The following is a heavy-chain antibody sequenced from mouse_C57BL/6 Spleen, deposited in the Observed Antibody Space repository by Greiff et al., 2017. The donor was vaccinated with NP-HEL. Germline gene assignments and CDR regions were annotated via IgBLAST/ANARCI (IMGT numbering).Heavy chain of an antibody. V-gene: IGHV14-4*01. CDR3: TTGIYYYGRGYY. CDR2: IDPENGDT. D-gene: IGHD1-1*01. CDR1: GFNIKDDY. J-gene: IGHJ2*01. Sequence: EVQRVESGAELVRPGASVKLSCTASGFNIKDDYMHWVKQRPEQGLEWIGWIDPENGDTEYASKFQGKATITADTSSNTAYLQLSSLTSEDTAVYYCTTGIYYYGRGYYWGQGTTLTVSS.